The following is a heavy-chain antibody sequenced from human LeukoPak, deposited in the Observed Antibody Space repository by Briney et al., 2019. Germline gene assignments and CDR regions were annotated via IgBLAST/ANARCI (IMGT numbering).Heavy chain of an antibody. CDR2: IYSGGST. CDR1: GFTVSSNY. V-gene: IGHV3-53*01. Sequence: GGSLRLSCAASGFTVSSNYMSWVRQAPGKGLEWVSVIYSGGSTYYADSVKGRFTISRDNSKNTLYLQMNSLRAEDTAVYYCASSTGIQFTTAFDYWGQGTLVTVSS. J-gene: IGHJ4*02. CDR3: ASSTGIQFTTAFDY. D-gene: IGHD5-18*01.